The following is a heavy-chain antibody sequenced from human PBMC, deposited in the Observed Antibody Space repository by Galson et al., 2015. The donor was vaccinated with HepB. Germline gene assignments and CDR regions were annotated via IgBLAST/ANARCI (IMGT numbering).Heavy chain of an antibody. CDR2: INHSGST. CDR1: GGSFSGYY. V-gene: IGHV4-34*01. D-gene: IGHD6-13*01. CDR3: ARGRRSSSWCD. J-gene: IGHJ4*02. Sequence: SETLSLTCAVYGGSFSGYYWSWIRQPPGKGLEWIGEINHSGSTNYNPSLKSRVTISVDTSKNQFSLKLSSVTAADTAVYYCARGRRSSSWCDWGQGTLVTVSS.